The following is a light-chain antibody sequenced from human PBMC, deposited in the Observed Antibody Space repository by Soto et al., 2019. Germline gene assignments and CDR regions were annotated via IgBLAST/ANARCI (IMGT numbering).Light chain of an antibody. V-gene: IGKV3-11*01. CDR3: QQRSKLHRT. J-gene: IGKJ4*01. CDR1: QSVSDY. CDR2: GAS. Sequence: EITLTQSPGTLSLSPGERATLSCRASQSVSDYLAWYQQKAGQPPRVLIYGASNRATDIPARFSGSGSGTDFTLTISRLEPEDSAVYYCQQRSKLHRTCGGGTQVDIK.